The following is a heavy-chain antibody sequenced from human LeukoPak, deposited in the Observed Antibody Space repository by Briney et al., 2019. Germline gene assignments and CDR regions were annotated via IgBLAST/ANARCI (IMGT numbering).Heavy chain of an antibody. CDR1: GYTSTGYY. J-gene: IGHJ4*02. CDR3: ARDPGYSYGVFDY. CDR2: INPNSGGT. D-gene: IGHD5-18*01. Sequence: GASVKVSCKASGYTSTGYYMHWVRQAPGQGLEWMGWINPNSGGTNYAQKFQGRVTMTRDTSISTAYMGLSRLRSDDTAVYYCARDPGYSYGVFDYWGQGTLVTVSS. V-gene: IGHV1-2*02.